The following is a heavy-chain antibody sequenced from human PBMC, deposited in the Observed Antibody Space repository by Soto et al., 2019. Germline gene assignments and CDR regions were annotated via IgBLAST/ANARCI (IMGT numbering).Heavy chain of an antibody. CDR1: GFTFSSYA. V-gene: IGHV3-23*01. CDR3: AEEGTDIVVVLAATLGYFDY. CDR2: ISGSGGST. D-gene: IGHD2-15*01. J-gene: IGHJ4*02. Sequence: GGSLRLSCAASGFTFSSYAMSWVRQAPGRWLEWVSAISGSGGSTYYADSVKGRFTISRDNSKNKLYLQMNSLRAEDTAVYYCAEEGTDIVVVLAATLGYFDYWGQGTLVTVSS.